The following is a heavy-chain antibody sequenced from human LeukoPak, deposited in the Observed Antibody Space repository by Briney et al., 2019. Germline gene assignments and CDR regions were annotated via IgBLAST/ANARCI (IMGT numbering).Heavy chain of an antibody. J-gene: IGHJ4*02. CDR2: IRYDGSNK. CDR3: ARDGSFWRGYPYYFDY. CDR1: GFTFSSYG. V-gene: IGHV3-33*01. D-gene: IGHD3-3*01. Sequence: PGESLRLSCAASGFTFSSYGMHWVRQAPGKGLEWVAIIRYDGSNKYYADPVKGRFTISRDNSKNTLYLQVNSLRAEDTAVYYCARDGSFWRGYPYYFDYWGQGTLVTVSS.